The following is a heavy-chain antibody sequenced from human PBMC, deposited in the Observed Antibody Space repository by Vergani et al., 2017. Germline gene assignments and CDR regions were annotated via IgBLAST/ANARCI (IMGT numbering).Heavy chain of an antibody. CDR1: FTFSSYG. Sequence: QVQLVESGGGVVQPGFTFSSYGMHWVRQAPGKGLEWVAVISYDGSNKYYADSVKGRFTISRDNSKNTLYLQMNSLRAEDTAVYYCARGGAASEGGGWFDPWGQGTLVTVSS. CDR3: ARGGAASEGGGWFDP. J-gene: IGHJ5*02. CDR2: ISYDGSNK. V-gene: IGHV3-30*03. D-gene: IGHD6-13*01.